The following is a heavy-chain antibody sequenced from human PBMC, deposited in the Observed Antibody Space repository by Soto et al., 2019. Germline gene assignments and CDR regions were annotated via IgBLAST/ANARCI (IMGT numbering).Heavy chain of an antibody. CDR2: IYTSGST. Sequence: PSETLSLTCTVSGGSISSYYWSWIRQPAGKGLEWIGRIYTSGSTNYNPSLKSRVTMSVDTSKNQFSLKLSSVTAADTAVYYCARGVRVVGATINYYYGMDVWGQGTTVTVS. D-gene: IGHD1-26*01. CDR3: ARGVRVVGATINYYYGMDV. V-gene: IGHV4-4*07. J-gene: IGHJ6*02. CDR1: GGSISSYY.